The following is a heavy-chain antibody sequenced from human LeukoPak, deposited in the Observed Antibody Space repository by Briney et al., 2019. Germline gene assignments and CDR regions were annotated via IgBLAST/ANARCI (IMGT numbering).Heavy chain of an antibody. CDR2: IYSGGST. J-gene: IGHJ4*02. D-gene: IGHD3-22*01. CDR1: GFTVSSNY. Sequence: GGSLRLSCAASGFTVSSNYMSWVRQAPGKGLEWVSVIYSGGSTYYADSVKGRFTISRDNAKNTLYVQMNSLRAEDTAVYYCARAADSGGSLDYWGQGTLVTVSS. CDR3: ARAADSGGSLDY. V-gene: IGHV3-66*01.